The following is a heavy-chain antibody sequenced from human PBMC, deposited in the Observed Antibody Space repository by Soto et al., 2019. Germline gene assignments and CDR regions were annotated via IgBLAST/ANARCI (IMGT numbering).Heavy chain of an antibody. CDR3: AREPIAARRYYYDMDV. D-gene: IGHD6-6*01. Sequence: QVQLVESGGGVVQPGRSLRLSCAASAFTFSSYAVHWVRHAPGKGLEWVAVISYDGSNKYYADSVKGRFTISRDNSKNTLYLQMNSLRAEDTAVYYCAREPIAARRYYYDMDVWGQGTTVTVSS. CDR2: ISYDGSNK. CDR1: AFTFSSYA. V-gene: IGHV3-30-3*01. J-gene: IGHJ6*02.